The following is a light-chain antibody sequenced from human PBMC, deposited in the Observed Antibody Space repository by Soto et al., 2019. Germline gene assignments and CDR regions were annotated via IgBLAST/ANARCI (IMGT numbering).Light chain of an antibody. Sequence: DIQMTQSPSTLSASVGDRVTITCRASQSISSWLAWYQQKPGKAPKLLIYDASSLESGVPSRFSGSGSGTEFTLTISSLQPDDFATYYCQQYNNWPQITFGPGTKVDIK. CDR3: QQYNNWPQIT. V-gene: IGKV1-5*01. CDR2: DAS. J-gene: IGKJ3*01. CDR1: QSISSW.